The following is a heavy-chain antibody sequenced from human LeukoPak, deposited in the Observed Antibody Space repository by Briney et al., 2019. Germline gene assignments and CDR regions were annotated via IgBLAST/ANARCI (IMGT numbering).Heavy chain of an antibody. V-gene: IGHV1-69*01. CDR3: ARDRAVGATTLAFDY. D-gene: IGHD1-26*01. J-gene: IGHJ4*02. Sequence: SVKVSCKASGGTFSGYAIRWVRQAPGQGLEWMGGIIPTFGTVNYAQKFQGRVTITADESTSTGYMELSTLRSADTAVYYCARDRAVGATTLAFDYWGQGTLVTVSS. CDR2: IIPTFGTV. CDR1: GGTFSGYA.